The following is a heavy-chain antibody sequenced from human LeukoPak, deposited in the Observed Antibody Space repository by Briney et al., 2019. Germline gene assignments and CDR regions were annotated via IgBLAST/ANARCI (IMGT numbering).Heavy chain of an antibody. CDR1: GFTFGDYA. CDR2: IRSKAYGGTT. D-gene: IGHD3-22*01. CDR3: ARDLPPYCCDSSGYSSGAFDI. J-gene: IGHJ3*02. Sequence: GGSLRLSCTASGFTFGDYAMSWVRQAPGKGLVWVGFIRSKAYGGTTEYAASVKGRFTISRDDSKSIAYLQMNSLRAEDAAVYYCARDLPPYCCDSSGYSSGAFDIWGQGTMVTVSS. V-gene: IGHV3-49*04.